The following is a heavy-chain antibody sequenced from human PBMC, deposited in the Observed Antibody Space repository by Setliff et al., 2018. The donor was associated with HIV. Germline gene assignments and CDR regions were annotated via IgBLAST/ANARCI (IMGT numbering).Heavy chain of an antibody. J-gene: IGHJ1*01. CDR1: GGSISSSHDF. V-gene: IGHV4-39*07. D-gene: IGHD6-13*01. Sequence: PSETLSLTCTVSGGSISSSHDFWNWIRQPPGNGLEWIGAISYVGITYYNPSLTSRVTISVDRSRNQFSLRLSSVTAADTAIYYCARVPTSSWYVTTQRTKEYFHHWGQGTLVTVSS. CDR3: ARVPTSSWYVTTQRTKEYFHH. CDR2: ISYVGIT.